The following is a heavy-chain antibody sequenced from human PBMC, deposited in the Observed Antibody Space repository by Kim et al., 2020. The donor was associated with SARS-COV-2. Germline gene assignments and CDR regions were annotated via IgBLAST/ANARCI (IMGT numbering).Heavy chain of an antibody. D-gene: IGHD1-1*01. CDR2: K. V-gene: IGHV3-33*01. CDR3: AREGTTGWFDP. J-gene: IGHJ5*02. Sequence: KYYADSVKGRFTISRENSKNTLYLQMNSLRAEETAVYYCAREGTTGWFDPWGQGTLVAVSS.